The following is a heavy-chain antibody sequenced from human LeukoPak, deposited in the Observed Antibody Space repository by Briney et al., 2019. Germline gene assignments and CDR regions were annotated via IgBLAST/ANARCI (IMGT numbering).Heavy chain of an antibody. V-gene: IGHV3-7*01. Sequence: GGSLRLSCAASGFTFSSYWMSWVRQAPGKGLEWVANINPDGSNMLYVDSVKGRFTISRENANNSLYLQMNNLRAEDTAVYFCVSGFLQWLHWGQGTLVTVSS. J-gene: IGHJ4*02. D-gene: IGHD3-3*01. CDR1: GFTFSSYW. CDR3: VSGFLQWLH. CDR2: INPDGSNM.